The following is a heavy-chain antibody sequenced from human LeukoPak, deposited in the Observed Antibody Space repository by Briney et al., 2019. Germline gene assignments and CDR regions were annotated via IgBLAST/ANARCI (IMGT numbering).Heavy chain of an antibody. CDR2: FDPEDGET. Sequence: ASVKVSCTVSGYTLTELSMHWVRQAPGKGLEWMGGFDPEDGETIYAQKFQGRVTMTEDTSTDTAYMELSSLRSEDAAVYYCATPPYSSGWSPYYYFDYWGQGTLVTVSS. D-gene: IGHD6-19*01. CDR1: GYTLTELS. V-gene: IGHV1-24*01. CDR3: ATPPYSSGWSPYYYFDY. J-gene: IGHJ4*02.